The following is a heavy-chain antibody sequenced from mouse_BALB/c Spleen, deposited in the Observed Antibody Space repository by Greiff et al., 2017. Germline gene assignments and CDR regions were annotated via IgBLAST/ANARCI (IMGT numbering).Heavy chain of an antibody. V-gene: IGHV5-6-5*01. CDR2: ISSGGST. CDR1: GFTFSSYA. D-gene: IGHD2-1*01. J-gene: IGHJ2*01. CDR3: ARGLYGNRFDY. Sequence: EVQLQESGGGLVKPGGSLKLSCAASGFTFSSYAMSWVRQTPEKRLEWVASISSGGSTYYPDSVKGRFTISRDNARNILYLQMSSLRSEDTAMYYCARGLYGNRFDYWGQGTTLTVSS.